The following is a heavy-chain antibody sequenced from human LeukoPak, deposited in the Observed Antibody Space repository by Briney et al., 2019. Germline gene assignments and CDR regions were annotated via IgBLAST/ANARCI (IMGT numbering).Heavy chain of an antibody. J-gene: IGHJ4*02. Sequence: ASVKVSCKASGYTFTNYYMHWVRQAPGPGLEWMGIINPSGGNTKYAQKFQGRATMTRDMSTSTVYMELSSLRSEDTAVYYCARGVHRRYYDISAYFSDWGQGTLVTVSS. V-gene: IGHV1-46*01. CDR1: GYTFTNYY. CDR2: INPSGGNT. CDR3: ARGVHRRYYDISAYFSD. D-gene: IGHD3-22*01.